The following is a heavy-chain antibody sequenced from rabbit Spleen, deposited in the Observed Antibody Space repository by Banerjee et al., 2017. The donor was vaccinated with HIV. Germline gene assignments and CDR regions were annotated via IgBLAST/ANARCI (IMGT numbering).Heavy chain of an antibody. D-gene: IGHD1-1*01. Sequence: QEQLVESGGGLVQPGGSLKLSCKASGFDFSTYGVSWVRQAPGKGLEWIGYIDAAFGSTYYGRRVTVRFSISIHNAQNTLYLQVNSLTAADTATYFCVRGASSSGYYSLWGPGTLVSV. CDR1: GFDFSTYG. CDR3: VRGASSSGYYSL. J-gene: IGHJ4*01. V-gene: IGHV1S47*01. CDR2: IDAAFGST.